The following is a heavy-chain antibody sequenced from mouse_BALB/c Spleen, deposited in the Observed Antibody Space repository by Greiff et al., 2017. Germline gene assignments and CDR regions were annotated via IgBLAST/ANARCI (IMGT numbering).Heavy chain of an antibody. J-gene: IGHJ4*01. CDR1: GYTFTSYW. D-gene: IGHD1-1*01. Sequence: VQLQQSGAELAKPGASVKMSCKASGYTFTSYWMHWVKQRPGQGLEWIGYINPSTGYTEYNQKFKDKATLTADKSSSTAYMQLSSLTSEDSAVYYCARGESTVGVLDYWGQGTSVTVSS. V-gene: IGHV1-7*01. CDR3: ARGESTVGVLDY. CDR2: INPSTGYT.